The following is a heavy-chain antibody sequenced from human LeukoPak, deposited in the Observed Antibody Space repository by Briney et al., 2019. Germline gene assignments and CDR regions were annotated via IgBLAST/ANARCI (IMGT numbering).Heavy chain of an antibody. Sequence: ASETLSLTCTVSGGSISSYYWSWLRQPPGKGLEWLGYIYYSGSTNYNPSLKSRVTISVDTSKNQFSLKLTSVTAADTAIYYCARRRRIAGVGTDALDIWGQGTMVTVSS. D-gene: IGHD6-13*01. J-gene: IGHJ3*02. V-gene: IGHV4-59*08. CDR2: IYYSGST. CDR3: ARRRRIAGVGTDALDI. CDR1: GGSISSYY.